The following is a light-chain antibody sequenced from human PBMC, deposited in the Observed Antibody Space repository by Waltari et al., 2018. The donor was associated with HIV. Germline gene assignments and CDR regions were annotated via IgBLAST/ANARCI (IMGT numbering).Light chain of an antibody. CDR1: NSAVGKYDF. J-gene: IGLJ1*01. Sequence: QSALTQPASVSGSPGQSVTLSCTGTNSAVGKYDFVSWYQHNPGQAPPLIIYDVNTRPSGVSLRFSGSKSGNTASLTISGLQAEDEANYYCCSYAGGPFVFGSGT. CDR2: DVN. V-gene: IGLV2-23*02. CDR3: CSYAGGPFV.